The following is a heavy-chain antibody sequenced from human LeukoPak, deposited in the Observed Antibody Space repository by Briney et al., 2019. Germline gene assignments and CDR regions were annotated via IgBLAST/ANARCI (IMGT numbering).Heavy chain of an antibody. Sequence: PSGTLSLTCGVSGGSISNTNWWRWVRQPPGQGLEWIGEISLTGLTHYNPSLESHVTVSLDKSKTQLSLNLTSVTAADTAVYYCSRENGAFSPFGYWGQGTLVTVSS. CDR1: GGSISNTNW. CDR3: SRENGAFSPFGY. CDR2: ISLTGLT. V-gene: IGHV4-4*02. D-gene: IGHD2-8*01. J-gene: IGHJ4*02.